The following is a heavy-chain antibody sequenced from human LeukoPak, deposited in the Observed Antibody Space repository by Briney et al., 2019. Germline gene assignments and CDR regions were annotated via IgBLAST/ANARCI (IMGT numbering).Heavy chain of an antibody. V-gene: IGHV1-2*06. J-gene: IGHJ4*02. Sequence: GASVKVSCKASGYTFTGYYMHWVRQAPGQGLEWMGRINPNSGGTNYAQKFQGRVTMTSDTSISTAYMELSRLRSDDTAVYYCARDRRYSGSYPLGYWGQGTLVTVSS. CDR3: ARDRRYSGSYPLGY. CDR2: INPNSGGT. CDR1: GYTFTGYY. D-gene: IGHD1-26*01.